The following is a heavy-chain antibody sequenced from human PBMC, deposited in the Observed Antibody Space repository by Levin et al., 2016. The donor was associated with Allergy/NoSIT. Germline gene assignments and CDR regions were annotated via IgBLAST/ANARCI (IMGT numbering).Heavy chain of an antibody. Sequence: GESLKISCKGSGYSFTSYWIGWVRQMPGKGLEWMGIIYPGDSDTRYSPSFQGQVTISADKSISTAYLQWSSLKASDTAMYYCARLEGAGIYYYYYYMDVWGKGTTVTVSS. CDR2: IYPGDSDT. D-gene: IGHD6-13*01. CDR1: GYSFTSYW. J-gene: IGHJ6*03. CDR3: ARLEGAGIYYYYYYMDV. V-gene: IGHV5-51*01.